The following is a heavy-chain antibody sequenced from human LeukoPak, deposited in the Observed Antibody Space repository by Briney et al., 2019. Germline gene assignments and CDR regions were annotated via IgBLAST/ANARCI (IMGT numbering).Heavy chain of an antibody. D-gene: IGHD2-15*01. J-gene: IGHJ4*02. CDR2: IYYSGST. CDR1: GGSISSYY. V-gene: IGHV4-59*08. CDR3: ARHEAGGGGGSL. Sequence: SETLSLTCTVSGGSISSYYWSWIRQPPGKGLEWIGYIYYSGSTNYNPSLKSRVTISVDTSKNQFSLKLSSVTAADTAVYYYARHEAGGGGGSLWGQGTLVTVSS.